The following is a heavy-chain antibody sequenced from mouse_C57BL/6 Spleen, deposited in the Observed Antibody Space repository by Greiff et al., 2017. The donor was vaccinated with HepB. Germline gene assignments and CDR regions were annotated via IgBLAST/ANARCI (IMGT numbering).Heavy chain of an antibody. CDR2: ISDGGSYT. Sequence: EVQLVESGGGLVKPGGSLKLSCAASGFTFSSYAMSWVRQTPEKRLEWVATISDGGSYTYYPDNVKGRFTISRDNAKNNLYLQMSHLKSEDTAMYYCARDLGLRGAMDYWGQGTSVTVSS. J-gene: IGHJ4*01. V-gene: IGHV5-4*01. CDR3: ARDLGLRGAMDY. CDR1: GFTFSSYA. D-gene: IGHD2-4*01.